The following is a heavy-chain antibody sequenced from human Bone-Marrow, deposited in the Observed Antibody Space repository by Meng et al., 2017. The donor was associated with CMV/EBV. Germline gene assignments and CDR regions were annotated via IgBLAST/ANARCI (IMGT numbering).Heavy chain of an antibody. D-gene: IGHD2-2*01. CDR1: GFTFSSYW. V-gene: IGHV3-7*01. CDR2: IKQDGSEK. Sequence: GGSLRLSCAASGFTFSSYWMSWVRQAPGKGLEWVANIKQDGSEKNYVDSVKGRFTISRDNAKNSLYLQMNSLRAEDTAVYYCARDIRGYCSSTSCYWFDPWGQGTLVTVSS. J-gene: IGHJ5*02. CDR3: ARDIRGYCSSTSCYWFDP.